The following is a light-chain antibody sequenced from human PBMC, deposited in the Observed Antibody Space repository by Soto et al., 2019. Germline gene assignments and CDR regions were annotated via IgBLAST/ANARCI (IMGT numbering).Light chain of an antibody. J-gene: IGKJ2*01. Sequence: EIVLTQSPATLSLSPGERATLSCRTSQTIRGLLNWYQQRPGQAPRLLIYDTSNRATDIPARFSGSGSGTDFILTISSLDPEDFGVYFCQHFFSPPFPFGQATKLEIK. CDR1: QTIRGL. CDR2: DTS. CDR3: QHFFSPPFP. V-gene: IGKV3-11*01.